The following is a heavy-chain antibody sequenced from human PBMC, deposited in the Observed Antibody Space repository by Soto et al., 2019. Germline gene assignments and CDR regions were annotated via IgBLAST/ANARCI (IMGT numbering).Heavy chain of an antibody. V-gene: IGHV1-46*01. CDR2: INPSGGST. J-gene: IGHJ6*02. CDR3: ARERGRYGMDV. Sequence: ASVKVSCKASGYTFTGYCMHWVRQAPGQGLEWMGIINPSGGSTSYTRKCQGRVTMTRDTATSTVYMELSSLRFEDTAVYCCARERGRYGMDVWGQGTTVTVSS. CDR1: GYTFTGYC.